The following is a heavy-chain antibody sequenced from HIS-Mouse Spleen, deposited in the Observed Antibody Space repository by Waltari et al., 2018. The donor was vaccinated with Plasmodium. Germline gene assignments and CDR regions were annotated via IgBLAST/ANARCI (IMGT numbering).Heavy chain of an antibody. V-gene: IGHV3-7*01. CDR3: ARLQWLVGHAFDI. Sequence: EVQLVESGGGLVQPGGSLRLSCAASGFTFSSYWMSWVRQAPGKGLGWVANIKQDGSEKYYVDSVKGRFTISRDNAKNSLYLQMNSLRAEDTAVYYCARLQWLVGHAFDIWGQGTMVTVSS. J-gene: IGHJ3*02. CDR2: IKQDGSEK. D-gene: IGHD6-19*01. CDR1: GFTFSSYW.